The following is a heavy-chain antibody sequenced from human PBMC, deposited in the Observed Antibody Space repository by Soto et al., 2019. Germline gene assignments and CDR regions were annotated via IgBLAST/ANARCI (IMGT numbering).Heavy chain of an antibody. J-gene: IGHJ5*02. Sequence: WVSLRLSCAASGFTFSSYEMNWVRQAPGKGLEWVSYISSSGSTIYYADSVKGRFTISRDNAKNSLYLQMNSLRAEDTAVYYCARSPHNPNYGRRLPSPFLDPLGQGALETVSS. CDR2: ISSSGSTI. CDR3: ARSPHNPNYGRRLPSPFLDP. D-gene: IGHD1-7*01. CDR1: GFTFSSYE. V-gene: IGHV3-48*03.